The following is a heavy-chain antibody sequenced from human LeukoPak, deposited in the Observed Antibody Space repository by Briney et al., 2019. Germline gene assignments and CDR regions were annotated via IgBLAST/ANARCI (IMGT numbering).Heavy chain of an antibody. CDR1: GGSISSGGYY. D-gene: IGHD5-24*01. Sequence: SQTLSLTCTVSGGSISSGGYYWSWIRQPPGKGLEWIGYIYHSGSTYYNPSLKSRVTISVDRSKNQFSLKLSSVTAADTAVYYCARGDGYNFGPFDYWGQGTLVTVSS. J-gene: IGHJ4*02. CDR3: ARGDGYNFGPFDY. V-gene: IGHV4-30-2*01. CDR2: IYHSGST.